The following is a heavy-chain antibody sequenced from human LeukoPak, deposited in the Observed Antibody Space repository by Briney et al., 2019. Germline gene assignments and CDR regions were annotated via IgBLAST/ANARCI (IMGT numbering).Heavy chain of an antibody. D-gene: IGHD3-9*01. CDR2: TYYGSKWYN. Sequence: SQTLSLTCAISGDSVSSNSAAWNWIRQSPSRGLEWLGRTYYGSKWYNDYAVSVKSRITINPDTSKNQFSLQLNSVTPEDTAVYYCAREKRDILTGYFYYYYGMDVWGQGTTVTVSS. CDR1: GDSVSSNSAA. CDR3: AREKRDILTGYFYYYYGMDV. V-gene: IGHV6-1*01. J-gene: IGHJ6*02.